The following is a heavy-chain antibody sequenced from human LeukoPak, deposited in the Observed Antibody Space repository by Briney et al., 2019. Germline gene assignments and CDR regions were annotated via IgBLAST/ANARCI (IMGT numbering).Heavy chain of an antibody. CDR2: IYTSGDT. CDR3: AKVSSSWCEGYYFDY. CDR1: GFTFSNND. J-gene: IGHJ4*02. Sequence: GGSLRLSCAASGFTFSNNDMHWVRQGPGKGLEWVSAIYTSGDTYYPGSVKGRFTISRENAKNILYLQMNSLRVGDTAVYYCAKVSSSWCEGYYFDYWGQGTLVTVSS. V-gene: IGHV3-13*01. D-gene: IGHD6-13*01.